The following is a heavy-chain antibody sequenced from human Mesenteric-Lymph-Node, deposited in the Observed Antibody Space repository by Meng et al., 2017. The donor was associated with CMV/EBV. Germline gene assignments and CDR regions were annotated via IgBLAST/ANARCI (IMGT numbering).Heavy chain of an antibody. CDR1: GYTFTSYA. J-gene: IGHJ4*02. CDR2: IIPIFGTP. Sequence: KASGYTFTSYAMNWVRRAPGQGLEWMGGIIPIFGTPNYAQKFQGRVTITADKSTTTAYMELSSLRSEDTAMYYCAREGARGPKNPFDYWGQGTLVTVSS. V-gene: IGHV1-69*06. D-gene: IGHD2-15*01. CDR3: AREGARGPKNPFDY.